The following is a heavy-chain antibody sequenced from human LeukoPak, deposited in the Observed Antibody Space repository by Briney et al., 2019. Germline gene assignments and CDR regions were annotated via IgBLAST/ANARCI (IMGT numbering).Heavy chain of an antibody. V-gene: IGHV4-4*07. CDR1: GGSISDYY. CDR2: IYTSGSP. D-gene: IGHD5-18*01. J-gene: IGHJ4*02. Sequence: SETLSLTCTVPGGSISDYYWSWIRQPAGKGLEWIGRIYTSGSPNYNPSLQSRLTMSVDTSKNQFSLKLSSVTAADTAVYYCARGFTYGFLDYWGQGTLVTVSS. CDR3: ARGFTYGFLDY.